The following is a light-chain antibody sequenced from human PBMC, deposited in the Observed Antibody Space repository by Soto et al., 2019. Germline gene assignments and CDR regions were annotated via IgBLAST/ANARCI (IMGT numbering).Light chain of an antibody. J-gene: IGKJ3*01. CDR2: DAS. Sequence: AIQLTQSPSSLSASVGDRVTITCRASQGISSALAWYQQKPGKAPKLLIYDASSLESGVPSRFSGSGSGTDFTITISSLQPEDFAPYYCQQFNSYPPFTFGPGTKVDIK. V-gene: IGKV1-13*02. CDR1: QGISSA. CDR3: QQFNSYPPFT.